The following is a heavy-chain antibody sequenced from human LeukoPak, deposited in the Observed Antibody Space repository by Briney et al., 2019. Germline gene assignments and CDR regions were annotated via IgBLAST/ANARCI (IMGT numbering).Heavy chain of an antibody. CDR3: AHSQLRFKRGSFDY. J-gene: IGHJ4*02. CDR2: IYCNDDK. V-gene: IGHV2-5*01. D-gene: IGHD3-3*01. CDR1: GFSLSTSGVG. Sequence: SGPTLVNPTQTLTLTCTFSGFSLSTSGVGVGWIRQPPGKALEWLALIYCNDDKRYSPSLKSRLTITKDTSKNQVALTMTNMDPVDTATYYCAHSQLRFKRGSFDYWGQGTLVTVSS.